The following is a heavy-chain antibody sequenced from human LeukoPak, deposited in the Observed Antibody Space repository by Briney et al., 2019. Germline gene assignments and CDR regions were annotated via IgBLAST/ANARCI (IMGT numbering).Heavy chain of an antibody. CDR1: GDSVSSKNGT. J-gene: IGHJ6*02. CDR3: ARDSYYYYYYGMDV. Sequence: SQTLSLTCVVSGDSVSSKNGTWNWIRQSPSRGLEWLGRTYYRSKWYNDYAESMEGRMTISQDTSKNQYSLHLNSVTPDDTAVYYCARDSYYYYYYGMDVWGQGTTVTVSS. CDR2: TYYRSKWYN. V-gene: IGHV6-1*01.